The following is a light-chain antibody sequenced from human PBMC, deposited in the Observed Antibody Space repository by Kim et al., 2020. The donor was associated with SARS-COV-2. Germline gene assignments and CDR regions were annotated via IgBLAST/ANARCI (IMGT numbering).Light chain of an antibody. CDR3: MQGTHWPFS. CDR1: QSLVYSDGNTF. CDR2: KIS. V-gene: IGKV2-30*01. Sequence: DVVMTQSPLSLPVTLGQPASISCRSGQSLVYSDGNTFLNWFHQRPGQPPRRLIYKISNRDSGVPDRFSGSGSGTDFTLKISRVEGEDVGVYYCMQGTHWPFSFGQGTKLEI. J-gene: IGKJ2*03.